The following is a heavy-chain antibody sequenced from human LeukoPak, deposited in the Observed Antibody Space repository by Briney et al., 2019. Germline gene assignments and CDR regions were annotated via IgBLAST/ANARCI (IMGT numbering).Heavy chain of an antibody. J-gene: IGHJ4*02. Sequence: GESLQISCKGSGYSFTSYCTRWVRHMPGKGLEWMGTIYPRNSDTTYSPSFQVQVTISSAKTITTAYLQWSSLKASHTAMYYCARLSRLSSYYYASSRFYYLDHWPQGPLVPLFS. V-gene: IGHV5-51*03. CDR3: ARLSRLSSYYYASSRFYYLDH. D-gene: IGHD3-22*01. CDR2: IYPRNSDT. CDR1: GYSFTSYC.